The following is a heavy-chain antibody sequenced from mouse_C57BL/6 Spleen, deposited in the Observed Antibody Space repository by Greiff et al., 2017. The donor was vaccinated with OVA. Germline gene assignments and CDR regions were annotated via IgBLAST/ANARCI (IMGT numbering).Heavy chain of an antibody. J-gene: IGHJ4*01. Sequence: VQLQQSGAELARPGASVKMSCKASGYTFTSYTMHWVKQRPGQGLEWIGYINPSSGYTKYNQKFKDKATLTADKSSSTAYMQLSSLTSEDSAVYYCARSTYYYAMDYWGQGTSVTVSS. CDR1: GYTFTSYT. CDR2: INPSSGYT. V-gene: IGHV1-4*01. CDR3: ARSTYYYAMDY.